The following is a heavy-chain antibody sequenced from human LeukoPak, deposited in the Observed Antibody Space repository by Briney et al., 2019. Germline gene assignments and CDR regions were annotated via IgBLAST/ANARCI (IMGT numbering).Heavy chain of an antibody. V-gene: IGHV3-7*01. Sequence: GGSLRLSCAASGFTFSSYWMSWVRQAPGKGLEWVANIKPDGSEKYYVDSVKGRFTISRDNAKNSLYLQMNSLRAEDTAVYYCAREGGGWYIDYWGQGTLVTVSS. CDR1: GFTFSSYW. CDR2: IKPDGSEK. J-gene: IGHJ4*02. D-gene: IGHD6-19*01. CDR3: AREGGGWYIDY.